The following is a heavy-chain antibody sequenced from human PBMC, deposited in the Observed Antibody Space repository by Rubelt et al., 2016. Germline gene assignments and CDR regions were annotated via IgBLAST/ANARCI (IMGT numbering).Heavy chain of an antibody. CDR1: ARSFSGYY. Sequence: QVQLQQWGAGVLKPSETLSLTCSVNARSFSGYYWTWIRQPPGKGLEWIGEINHRGSSNYNPSLKSRVTISVDTSRRQFSLMLSSVTAADTAVYYCASEPGYCVNSNCFGGWFDPWGQGTLVTVSS. CDR3: ASEPGYCVNSNCFGGWFDP. J-gene: IGHJ5*02. V-gene: IGHV4-34*01. D-gene: IGHD2-15*01. CDR2: INHRGSS.